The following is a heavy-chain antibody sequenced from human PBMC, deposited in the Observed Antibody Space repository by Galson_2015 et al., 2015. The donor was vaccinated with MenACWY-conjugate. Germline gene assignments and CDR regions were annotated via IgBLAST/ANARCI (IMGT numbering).Heavy chain of an antibody. D-gene: IGHD3-3*02. V-gene: IGHV3-15*07. CDR1: GFAFRRAW. CDR3: TTAPSHSDY. J-gene: IGHJ4*02. CDR2: IKSNIDGGTT. Sequence: SLRLSCAASGFAFRRAWLNWVRQAPGKGLEWVGRIKSNIDGGTTAYAAPVKGRFTISRDDSEDTVFLEINSLKIEDTAVYYCTTAPSHSDYWGQGTLVTVSP.